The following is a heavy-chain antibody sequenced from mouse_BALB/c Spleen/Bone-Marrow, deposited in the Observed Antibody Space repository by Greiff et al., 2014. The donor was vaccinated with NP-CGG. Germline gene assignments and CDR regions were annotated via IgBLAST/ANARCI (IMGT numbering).Heavy chain of an antibody. V-gene: IGHV1S56*01. CDR2: IYPGNVNT. D-gene: IGHD1-3*01. CDR1: GYTFTSYY. CDR3: ARHKWAMDY. Sequence: VQLQQSRLPLSTRKTSVRISCKASGYTFTSYYIHWVKQRLGQGLEWTGWIYPGNVNTKYNEKFKVKATLTADKSSSTASMQLSSLTSEDYAVYYYARHKWAMDYWGQGTSATVSS. J-gene: IGHJ4*01.